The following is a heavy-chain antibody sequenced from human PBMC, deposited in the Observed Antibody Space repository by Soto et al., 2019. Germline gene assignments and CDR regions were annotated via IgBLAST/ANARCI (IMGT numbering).Heavy chain of an antibody. D-gene: IGHD3-22*01. V-gene: IGHV3-15*07. J-gene: IGHJ4*02. CDR2: IKSKTDGGTT. Sequence: TGGSLRLSCAASGFTFSNAWMNWVRQAPGKGLEWVGRIKSKTDGGTTDYAAPVKGRFTISRDDSKNTLYLQMNSLKTEDTAVYYCTTDEEPILYYDSSGYYYYWGQGTLVTVSS. CDR3: TTDEEPILYYDSSGYYYY. CDR1: GFTFSNAW.